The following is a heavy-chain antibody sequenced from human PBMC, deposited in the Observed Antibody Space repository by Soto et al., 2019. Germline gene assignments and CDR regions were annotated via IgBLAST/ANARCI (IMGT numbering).Heavy chain of an antibody. CDR1: GYTFTGYY. V-gene: IGHV1-2*02. D-gene: IGHD6-19*01. CDR3: ARRDSSGWYYAFDI. CDR2: INPNSGGT. J-gene: IGHJ3*02. Sequence: GASVKVSCKASGYTFTGYYMHWVRQAPGQGLEWMGWINPNSGGTNYAQKFQGRVTMTRDTSISIAYMELSRLRSDDTAVYYCARRDSSGWYYAFDIWGQGTMVTVSS.